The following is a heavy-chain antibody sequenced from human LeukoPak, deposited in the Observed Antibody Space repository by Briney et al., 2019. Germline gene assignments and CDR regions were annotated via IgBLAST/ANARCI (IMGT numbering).Heavy chain of an antibody. CDR1: GLTFSNAW. CDR3: TTQQWLVRWYFDY. CDR2: IKSKTDGGTT. D-gene: IGHD6-19*01. J-gene: IGHJ4*02. V-gene: IGHV3-15*01. Sequence: GGSLRLSCAASGLTFSNAWMSWVRQAPGKGLEWVGRIKSKTDGGTTDYAAPVKGRFTISRDDSKNTLYLQMNSLKTEDTAVYYCTTQQWLVRWYFDYWGQGTLVTVSS.